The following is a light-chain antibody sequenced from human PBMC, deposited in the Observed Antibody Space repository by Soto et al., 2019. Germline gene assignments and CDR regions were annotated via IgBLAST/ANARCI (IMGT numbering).Light chain of an antibody. CDR2: AAS. CDR3: QQSFNSPLT. Sequence: DIQMTQSPSSLSASVGDRFTMTCRANQSINSFLNWYQQKPGKAPKFLIYAASSLQGGVPSRFSGSGSGTDFILTISSLQPEDVATYFCQQSFNSPLTFGGGTKVDIK. CDR1: QSINSF. V-gene: IGKV1-39*01. J-gene: IGKJ4*01.